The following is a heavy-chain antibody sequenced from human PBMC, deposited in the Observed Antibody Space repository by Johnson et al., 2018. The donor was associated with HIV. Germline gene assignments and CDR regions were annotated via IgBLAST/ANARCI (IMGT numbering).Heavy chain of an antibody. CDR2: ISSSGTAK. V-gene: IGHV3-11*04. Sequence: QVQLVESGGGLVKPGGSMRLSCAASGFTFSDYYMNWMRQATGKGLEWLSYISSSGTAKYYADSVKGRFTISRDNAKNSLYLQMNSLRAEDTAVYYCAREMAWEDAFDIWGQGTMVTVSS. D-gene: IGHD5-24*01. CDR3: AREMAWEDAFDI. CDR1: GFTFSDYY. J-gene: IGHJ3*02.